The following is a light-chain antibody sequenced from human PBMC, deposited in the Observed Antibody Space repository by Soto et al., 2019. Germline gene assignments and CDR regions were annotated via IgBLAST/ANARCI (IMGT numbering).Light chain of an antibody. Sequence: DIQLTQSPSTLSASVGDRVMITCRASQKHSGWLAWYQQKPGKAPKLLIYKASTLKSGVPSRFSGSGSGTEFTLTISSLQPDDFATYYCQQWNSYSWTFGQGTKVEI. J-gene: IGKJ1*01. CDR2: KAS. CDR1: QKHSGW. V-gene: IGKV1-5*03. CDR3: QQWNSYSWT.